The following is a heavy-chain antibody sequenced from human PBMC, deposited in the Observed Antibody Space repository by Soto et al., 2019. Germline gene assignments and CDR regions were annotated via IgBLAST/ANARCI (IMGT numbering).Heavy chain of an antibody. D-gene: IGHD1-1*01. Sequence: GGSLRLSCAASGFTFSSYGMHWVRQAPGKGLEWVAVIWYDGSNKYYADSVKGRFTISRDNSKNTLYLQMNSLRAEDTAVYYCAKDREPDDAFDIWGQGTMVTVSS. CDR1: GFTFSSYG. J-gene: IGHJ3*02. CDR2: IWYDGSNK. V-gene: IGHV3-30*02. CDR3: AKDREPDDAFDI.